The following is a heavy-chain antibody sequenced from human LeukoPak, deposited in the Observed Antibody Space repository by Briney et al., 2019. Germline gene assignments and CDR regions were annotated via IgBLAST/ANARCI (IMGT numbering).Heavy chain of an antibody. Sequence: GGSLRLSCAASGFTFENYWMNWVRQAPGKGLEWVASIKRDGSEKYYVDSVDGRFTVSRDNAKNSLSLQMNSLRAEDTAVYYCARDPVSHYDVLTGYEGFDPWGQGTLVIVSS. CDR3: ARDPVSHYDVLTGYEGFDP. V-gene: IGHV3-7*01. D-gene: IGHD3-9*01. J-gene: IGHJ5*02. CDR2: IKRDGSEK. CDR1: GFTFENYW.